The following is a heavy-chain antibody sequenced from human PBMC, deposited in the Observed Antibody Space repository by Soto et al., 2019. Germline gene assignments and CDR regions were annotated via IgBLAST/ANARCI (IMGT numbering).Heavy chain of an antibody. V-gene: IGHV3-30-3*01. CDR3: ARDQEPGYCIGSSCWFYHGMDV. CDR1: GFTFSSYT. J-gene: IGHJ6*02. D-gene: IGHD2-15*01. CDR2: ISSDGNNK. Sequence: VQLVESGGGVVQPGGSLRLSCAASGFTFSSYTVHWVRQTPGKGLDWVAVISSDGNNKYYADSVKGRFTISRDNSKDTLYLQVNSLRPEDTAIYYCARDQEPGYCIGSSCWFYHGMDVWGQGATVTVSS.